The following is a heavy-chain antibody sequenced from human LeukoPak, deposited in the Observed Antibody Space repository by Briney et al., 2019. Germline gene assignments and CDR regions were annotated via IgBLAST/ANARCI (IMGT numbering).Heavy chain of an antibody. J-gene: IGHJ4*02. D-gene: IGHD4-17*01. Sequence: GGSLRLSCAASGFTFSSYRMNWVRQVPGKGLEWVSSISSSSSYIYYADSVKGRFTISRDNAKNSLYLQMISLRAEDMAVYYCARDLWGTTVTTDYFDSWGQGTLVTVSS. CDR3: ARDLWGTTVTTDYFDS. V-gene: IGHV3-21*01. CDR2: ISSSSSYI. CDR1: GFTFSSYR.